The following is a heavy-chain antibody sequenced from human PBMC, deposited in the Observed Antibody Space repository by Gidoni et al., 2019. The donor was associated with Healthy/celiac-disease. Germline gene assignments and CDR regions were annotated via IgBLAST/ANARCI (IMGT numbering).Heavy chain of an antibody. CDR2: ISSNGGST. D-gene: IGHD6-6*01. V-gene: IGHV3-64*01. J-gene: IGHJ3*02. CDR1: GFTFSSYA. CDR3: AAGVGAAREEDAFDI. Sequence: EVQLVESGGGLVQPGGSLRLSCAASGFTFSSYAMHWVRQAPGKGLEYVSAISSNGGSTYYANSVKGRFTISRDNSKNTLYLQMGSLRAEDMAVYYCAAGVGAAREEDAFDIWGQGTMVTVSS.